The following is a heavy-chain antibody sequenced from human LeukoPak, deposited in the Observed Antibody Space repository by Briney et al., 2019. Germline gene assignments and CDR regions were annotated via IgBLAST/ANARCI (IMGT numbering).Heavy chain of an antibody. Sequence: SETLSLTCTVSGGSISSHYWSWIRQPPGKRLEWIGYIYYSGNTDYNPSLNSRVTISIDTSRTQFSLRLRSVTAADSAVYYCARVRGFYDYWSAYPYYFDYWGPGTLVTVSS. CDR1: GGSISSHY. V-gene: IGHV4-59*11. CDR2: IYYSGNT. CDR3: ARVRGFYDYWSAYPYYFDY. J-gene: IGHJ4*02. D-gene: IGHD3-3*01.